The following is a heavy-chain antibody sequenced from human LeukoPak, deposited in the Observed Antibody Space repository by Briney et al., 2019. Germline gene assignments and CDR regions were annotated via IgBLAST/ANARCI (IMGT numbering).Heavy chain of an antibody. V-gene: IGHV3-74*03. J-gene: IGHJ4*02. CDR2: INSDGSSI. CDR3: AREGRASAYDFDC. D-gene: IGHD5-12*01. CDR1: GFTVSSDW. Sequence: PGGSLRLAWAASGFTVSSDWVDWVRQAPGGGLGWVSRINSDGSSITYPDSVKGRFTISSDNAKNTLYLQMHSLRVEDTAVYYCAREGRASAYDFDCWGQGTLVTVSS.